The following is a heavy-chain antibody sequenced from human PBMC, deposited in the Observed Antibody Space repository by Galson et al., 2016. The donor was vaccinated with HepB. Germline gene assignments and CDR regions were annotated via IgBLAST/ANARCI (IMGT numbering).Heavy chain of an antibody. Sequence: SLRLSCAASGFTFSIYTMNWVRQAPGKGLEWISYISSSSSTIYYADSVKGRFTISRDNAKNSLYLQMNSLRDEDTAVYYCVREGRDWNQGGDYYYGMDVWGSGATVTVAS. V-gene: IGHV3-48*02. J-gene: IGHJ6*04. CDR1: GFTFSIYT. D-gene: IGHD1-1*01. CDR2: ISSSSSTI. CDR3: VREGRDWNQGGDYYYGMDV.